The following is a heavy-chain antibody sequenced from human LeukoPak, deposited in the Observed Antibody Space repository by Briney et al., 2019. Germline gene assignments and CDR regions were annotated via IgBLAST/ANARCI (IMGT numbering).Heavy chain of an antibody. CDR3: VRKFDY. CDR2: ISPSTSTI. CDR1: GFXFSSYN. J-gene: IGHJ4*02. V-gene: IGHV3-48*02. Sequence: GGSLRLSCAASGFXFSSYNINWVRQAPGKGLEWVSHISPSTSTIYYADSVKGRFTISRDNARNSLFLQMNSLRDEDTAVYYCVRKFDYWGQGTLVTVSS.